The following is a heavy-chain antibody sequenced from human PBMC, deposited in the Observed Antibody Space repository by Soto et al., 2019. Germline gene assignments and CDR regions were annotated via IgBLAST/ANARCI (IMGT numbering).Heavy chain of an antibody. CDR3: ARVSGIYYYGMDV. CDR1: GDSIITGGYY. J-gene: IGHJ6*02. V-gene: IGHV4-39*07. D-gene: IGHD3-10*01. CDR2: INHSGST. Sequence: SETLSLTCTVSGDSIITGGYYWGWIRQPPGKGLEWIGEINHSGSTNYNPSLKSRVTISVDTSKNQFSLKLSSVTAADTAVYYCARVSGIYYYGMDVWGQGTTVT.